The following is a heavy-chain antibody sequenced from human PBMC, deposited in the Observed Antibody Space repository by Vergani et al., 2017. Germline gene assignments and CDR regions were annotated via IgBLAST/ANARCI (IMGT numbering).Heavy chain of an antibody. V-gene: IGHV4-59*01. CDR3: ARSGYSSSWYPNYYYYGMDV. Sequence: QVQLQESGPGLVKPSETLSLTCTVSGGSISSYYWSWIRQPPGKGLEWIGYIYYSGSTNYNPSLKSRVTISVDTSKNQFSLKLSSVTAADTAVYYCARSGYSSSWYPNYYYYGMDVWGQGTTVTVSS. CDR2: IYYSGST. CDR1: GGSISSYY. D-gene: IGHD6-13*01. J-gene: IGHJ6*02.